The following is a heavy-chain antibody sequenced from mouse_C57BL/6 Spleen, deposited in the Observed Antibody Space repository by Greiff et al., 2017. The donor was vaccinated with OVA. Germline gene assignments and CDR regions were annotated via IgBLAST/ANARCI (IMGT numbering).Heavy chain of an antibody. Sequence: EVKLVESGGGLVKPGGSLKLSCAASGFTFSSYAMSWVRQTPEKRLEWVATISDGGSYTYYPDNVKGRFTISRDNAKNNLYLQMSHLKSEDTAMYYCARGGELPYAMDYWGQGTSVTVSS. V-gene: IGHV5-4*03. CDR2: ISDGGSYT. CDR3: ARGGELPYAMDY. CDR1: GFTFSSYA. J-gene: IGHJ4*01. D-gene: IGHD2-1*01.